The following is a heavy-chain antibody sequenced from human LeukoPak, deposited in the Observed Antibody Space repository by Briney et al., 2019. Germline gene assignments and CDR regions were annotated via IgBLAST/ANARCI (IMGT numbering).Heavy chain of an antibody. Sequence: SETLSLTCAVYGGSFSGYYWSWIRQPPGKGLEWIGYIYHSGSTYYNPSLKSRVTISVDRSKNQFSLKLSSVTAADTAVYYCAREITGADAFDIWGQGTMVTVSS. V-gene: IGHV4-34*01. CDR1: GGSFSGYY. D-gene: IGHD3-16*01. CDR2: IYHSGST. J-gene: IGHJ3*02. CDR3: AREITGADAFDI.